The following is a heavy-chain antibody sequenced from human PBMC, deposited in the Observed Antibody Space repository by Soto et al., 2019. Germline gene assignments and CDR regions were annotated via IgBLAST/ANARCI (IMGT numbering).Heavy chain of an antibody. V-gene: IGHV3-15*01. J-gene: IGHJ4*02. Sequence: SLRLSCAASGFTFSNAWMSWVRQAPGKGLEWVGRIKSKTDGGTTDYAAPVKGRFTISRDDSKNTLYLQMNSLKTEDTAVYYCTSIHYYYDSSGYTRIDYWGQGTLVTVSS. CDR2: IKSKTDGGTT. CDR1: GFTFSNAW. D-gene: IGHD3-22*01. CDR3: TSIHYYYDSSGYTRIDY.